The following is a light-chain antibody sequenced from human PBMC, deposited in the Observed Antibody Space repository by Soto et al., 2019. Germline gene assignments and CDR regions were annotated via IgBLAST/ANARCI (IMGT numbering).Light chain of an antibody. J-gene: IGLJ2*01. CDR1: SGHSSYA. CDR3: QTWGTGIVV. CDR2: LNSDGSH. V-gene: IGLV4-69*01. Sequence: QPVLTQSPSASASLGASVKLTCTLSSGHSSYAIAWHQQQPERGPRYLMKLNSDGSHSKGDGIPDRFSGSRSGAEYYLTISSLQSEDEADYYCQTWGTGIVVFGGGTKLTVL.